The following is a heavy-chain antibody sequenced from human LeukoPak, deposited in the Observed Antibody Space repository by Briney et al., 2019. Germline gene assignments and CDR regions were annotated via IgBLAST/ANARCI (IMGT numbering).Heavy chain of an antibody. D-gene: IGHD3-22*01. V-gene: IGHV1-2*02. CDR3: ARLRYVGSGYPFDY. J-gene: IGHJ4*02. CDR1: AYTFTDYY. Sequence: ASVKVSCKASAYTFTDYYMHWVRQAPGQGLEWMGWTNPSSGGTNYAQSFQGRVTITRDTSITTAFMELSRLISDDTAVYYCARLRYVGSGYPFDYWGQGTLVSVAS. CDR2: TNPSSGGT.